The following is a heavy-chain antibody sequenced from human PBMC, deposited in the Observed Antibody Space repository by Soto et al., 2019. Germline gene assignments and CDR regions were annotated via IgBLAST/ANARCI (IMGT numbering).Heavy chain of an antibody. CDR2: ISYSGGT. D-gene: IGHD4-17*01. Sequence: SETLSLTCTVSGGSIRDYYWHWIRQPPGEGLEYIGYISYSGGTNYSPSLKGRVTMSVDTSKNQFSLNLRSVTAADTAVYYCARLHTWTTYPADDWGPGSLVTVS. CDR3: ARLHTWTTYPADD. CDR1: GGSIRDYY. V-gene: IGHV4-59*08. J-gene: IGHJ4*02.